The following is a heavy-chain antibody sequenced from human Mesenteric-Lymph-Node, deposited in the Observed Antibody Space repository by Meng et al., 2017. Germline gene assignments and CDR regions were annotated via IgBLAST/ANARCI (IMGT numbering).Heavy chain of an antibody. Sequence: GESLKISCAASGFTFSSYWMSWVRQAPGKGLEWVANIKQDGSEKYYVDSVKGRFTISRDNAKNSLYLQMNSLRAEDTAVYYCASGSSYYFDYWGQGTLVTVSS. CDR2: IKQDGSEK. D-gene: IGHD6-6*01. CDR3: ASGSSYYFDY. J-gene: IGHJ4*02. CDR1: GFTFSSYW. V-gene: IGHV3-7*01.